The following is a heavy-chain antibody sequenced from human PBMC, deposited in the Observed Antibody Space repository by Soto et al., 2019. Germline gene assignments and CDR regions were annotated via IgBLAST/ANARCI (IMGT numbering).Heavy chain of an antibody. D-gene: IGHD5-12*01. V-gene: IGHV1-18*01. J-gene: IGHJ3*02. CDR2: ISADNGNT. CDR3: ARGRDGYNFAAFAI. Sequence: ASVKVSCKASGYTFSNYGIAWVRQAPGQGLERMGWISADNGNTNYAQKLQGRVTMTTDTSTTTAYMELRSLRSDDTAVYYCARGRDGYNFAAFAIWGQGTMVTVSS. CDR1: GYTFSNYG.